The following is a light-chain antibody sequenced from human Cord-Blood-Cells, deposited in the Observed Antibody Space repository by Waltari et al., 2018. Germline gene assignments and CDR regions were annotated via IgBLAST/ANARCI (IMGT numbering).Light chain of an antibody. V-gene: IGLV2-23*02. CDR2: EVS. CDR1: SSDVGSYNL. Sequence: QSALTQPASVSGSPGQSITISCTGTSSDVGSYNLVSWYQQHPGKAPKLMIYEVSKRPSGVSNRFFGSKSGNTASLTISGRQAEDEADYYCCSYAGSSTGVFGGGTKLTVL. CDR3: CSYAGSSTGV. J-gene: IGLJ2*01.